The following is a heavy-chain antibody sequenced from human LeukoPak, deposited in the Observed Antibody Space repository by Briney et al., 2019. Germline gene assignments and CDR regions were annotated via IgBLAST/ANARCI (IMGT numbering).Heavy chain of an antibody. CDR2: IYYSGST. V-gene: IGHV4-39*01. D-gene: IGHD6-19*01. CDR1: GGSISNTSYY. J-gene: IGHJ4*02. Sequence: SETLSLTCSVSGGSISNTSYYWGWIRQPPGKGLEWIGTIYYSGSTYYNPSLKSRVTISVDTSKNQFSLKLSSVTAADTAVYYCARRLRPRYLPNIAVALYYFDYWGQGTLVTVSS. CDR3: ARRLRPRYLPNIAVALYYFDY.